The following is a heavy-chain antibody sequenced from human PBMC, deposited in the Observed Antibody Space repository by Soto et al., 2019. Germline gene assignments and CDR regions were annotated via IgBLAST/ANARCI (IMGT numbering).Heavy chain of an antibody. Sequence: GRSLRLSFAASGFTFSSYGMHWVRQAPGKGLEWVAVISYDGSNKYYADSVKGRFTISRDNSKNTLYLQMNSLRAEDTAVYYCAKDRQGYYDFWSGVDVWGQGTTVTVSS. CDR2: ISYDGSNK. J-gene: IGHJ6*02. CDR1: GFTFSSYG. V-gene: IGHV3-30*18. D-gene: IGHD3-3*01. CDR3: AKDRQGYYDFWSGVDV.